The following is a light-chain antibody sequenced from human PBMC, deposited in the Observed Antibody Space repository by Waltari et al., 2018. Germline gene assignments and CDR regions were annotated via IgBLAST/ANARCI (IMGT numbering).Light chain of an antibody. CDR3: QQYSGSPLT. V-gene: IGKV4-1*01. J-gene: IGKJ4*01. Sequence: INCKSSQSLLDTSNNKNYLAWYRQKPGQPPQLLFYWASTRNSGVPGRLSGGGSGSDFTLTISGLQADDVAVYYCQQYSGSPLTFGGGTKVEIE. CDR1: QSLLDTSNNKNY. CDR2: WAS.